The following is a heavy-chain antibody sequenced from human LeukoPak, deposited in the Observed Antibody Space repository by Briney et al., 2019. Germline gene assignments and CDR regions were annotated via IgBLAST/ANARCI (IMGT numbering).Heavy chain of an antibody. CDR1: GSTFSNYG. J-gene: IGHJ1*01. CDR2: IWYSGSNK. D-gene: IGHD3-22*01. CDR3: AKETIDSSGHYYTGTEYFQH. V-gene: IGHV3-33*06. Sequence: PGRSLRLSCAASGSTFSNYGMYWVRQAPGKGLEWVAIIWYSGSNKYYADSVKGRFTISRDNSKNTLYLQMNSLRAEDTAVYYCAKETIDSSGHYYTGTEYFQHWGQGTLVTVSS.